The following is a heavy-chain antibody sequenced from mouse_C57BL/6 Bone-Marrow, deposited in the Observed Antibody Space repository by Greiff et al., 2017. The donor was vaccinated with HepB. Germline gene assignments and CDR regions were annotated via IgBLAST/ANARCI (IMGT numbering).Heavy chain of an antibody. D-gene: IGHD1-1*01. CDR2: INPNNGGT. J-gene: IGHJ1*03. V-gene: IGHV1-22*01. CDR1: GYTFTDYN. Sequence: EVQLQQSGPELVKPGASVKMSCKASGYTFTDYNMHWVKQSHGKSLEWIGYINPNNGGTSYNQKFKGKPTLTVNKSSSTAYMELRSLTSEDSAVYYCARLYGSSHWYFDVWGTGTTVTVSS. CDR3: ARLYGSSHWYFDV.